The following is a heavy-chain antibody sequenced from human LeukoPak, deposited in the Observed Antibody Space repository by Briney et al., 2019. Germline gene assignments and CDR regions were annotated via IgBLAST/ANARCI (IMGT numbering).Heavy chain of an antibody. CDR2: IDSSGGST. J-gene: IGHJ4*02. Sequence: GGSLRLSCAASGFTFSSYAMSWVRQAPEKGLEWVSIIDSSGGSTYYADSVKGRFAISRDNSKNTLSLQLNSLRAEDTAVYYCAKLSGCHPSDYWGQGILVTVSS. CDR3: AKLSGCHPSDY. CDR1: GFTFSSYA. V-gene: IGHV3-23*01. D-gene: IGHD1-26*01.